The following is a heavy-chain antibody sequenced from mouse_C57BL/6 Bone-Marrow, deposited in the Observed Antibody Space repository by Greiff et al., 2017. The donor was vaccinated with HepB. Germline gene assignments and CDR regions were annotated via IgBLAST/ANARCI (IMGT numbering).Heavy chain of an antibody. J-gene: IGHJ2*01. V-gene: IGHV5-16*01. CDR2: INYDGSST. CDR3: ARGSTTVPYYFDY. D-gene: IGHD1-1*01. CDR1: GFTFSDYY. Sequence: EVKVVESEGGLVQPGSSMKLSCTASGFTFSDYYMAWVRQVPEKGLEWVANINYDGSSTYYLDSLKSRFIISRDNAKNILYLQMSSLKSEDTATYYCARGSTTVPYYFDYWGQGTTLTVSS.